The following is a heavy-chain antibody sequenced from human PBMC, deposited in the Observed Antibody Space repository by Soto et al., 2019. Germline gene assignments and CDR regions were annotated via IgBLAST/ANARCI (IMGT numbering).Heavy chain of an antibody. J-gene: IGHJ3*02. CDR3: ARDSSPSYSSRWYDAFDI. Sequence: EVQLVESGGGLVQPGGSLRLSCAASGFTFSSYWMTWVRQAPGKGLEWVANIKQDESKRYYVDSAEGRFTISRDNAKNSLFLQMNSLRAEDTAVYYCARDSSPSYSSRWYDAFDIWGQGTMVTVSS. CDR2: IKQDESKR. CDR1: GFTFSSYW. D-gene: IGHD6-13*01. V-gene: IGHV3-7*05.